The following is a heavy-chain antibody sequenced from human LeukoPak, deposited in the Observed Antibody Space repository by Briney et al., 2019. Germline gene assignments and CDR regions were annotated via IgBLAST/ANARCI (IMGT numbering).Heavy chain of an antibody. CDR3: AGKYYYDSSGYFYVDW. CDR1: GFTFSSYA. V-gene: IGHV3-30-3*01. CDR2: ISYDGSNK. J-gene: IGHJ4*02. Sequence: GGSLRLSCAASGFTFSSYAMHWVRQAPGKGLEWVAVISYDGSNKYYADSVKGRFTISRDNSKNTLYLQMNSLRADDTAVYYCAGKYYYDSSGYFYVDWWGQGTLVTVSS. D-gene: IGHD3-22*01.